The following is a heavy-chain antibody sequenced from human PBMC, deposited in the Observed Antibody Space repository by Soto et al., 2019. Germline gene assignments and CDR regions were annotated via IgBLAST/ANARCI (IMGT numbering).Heavy chain of an antibody. V-gene: IGHV3-30-3*01. CDR3: ARVGQQLVPSLEALY. Sequence: QVQLVESGGGVVQPGRSLRLSCAASGFSFSSYAMHWVRQAPSKGLEWVAVISYDGSNKYYADSVKGRFTISRDNSKNTLYLQMNSLRAEDTAESYCARVGQQLVPSLEALYWGQGTLVTVSS. D-gene: IGHD6-13*01. CDR2: ISYDGSNK. J-gene: IGHJ4*02. CDR1: GFSFSSYA.